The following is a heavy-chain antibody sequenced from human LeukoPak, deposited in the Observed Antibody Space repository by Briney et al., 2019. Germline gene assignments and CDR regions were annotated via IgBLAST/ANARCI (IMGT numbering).Heavy chain of an antibody. CDR1: GVSITSFS. CDR2: IYYSGST. V-gene: IGHV4-59*01. CDR3: ARDVGPEGGYYYTDI. D-gene: IGHD1-14*01. J-gene: IGHJ6*03. Sequence: SETLSLTCTVSGVSITSFSWGCIRQPPGKGLEWIGYIYYSGSTNYNPSLKSRVTISVDTSKNQFSLKLSSVTAADTAVYYCARDVGPEGGYYYTDIWGEVTTATVSS.